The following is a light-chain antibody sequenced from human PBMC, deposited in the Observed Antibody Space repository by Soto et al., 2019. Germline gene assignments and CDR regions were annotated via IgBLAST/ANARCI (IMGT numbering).Light chain of an antibody. CDR3: QQSYSTPRT. Sequence: DIQMTQSPSSLSASVGDRVTITCRASQSVSSYLNWYQQKPGKAPKLLIYAASSLQSGVPSTFSGSESGVDFTLTSSSLQPEYFATYYCQQSYSTPRTFGQGTKVEIK. CDR1: QSVSSY. V-gene: IGKV1-39*01. J-gene: IGKJ1*01. CDR2: AAS.